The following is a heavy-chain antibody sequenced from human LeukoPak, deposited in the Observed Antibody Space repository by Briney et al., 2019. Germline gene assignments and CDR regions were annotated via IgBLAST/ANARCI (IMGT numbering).Heavy chain of an antibody. V-gene: IGHV3-30*02. CDR2: IRYDGSNK. CDR1: GFTFSSYG. J-gene: IGHJ4*02. CDR3: ARDLDGGTVTTSDY. D-gene: IGHD4-17*01. Sequence: GGSLRLSCAASGFTFSSYGMHWVRQGPGKGLEGVAFIRYDGSNKYYADSVKGRFTISRDNSKNTLYLQMNSLRAEDTAVYYCARDLDGGTVTTSDYWGQGTLVTASS.